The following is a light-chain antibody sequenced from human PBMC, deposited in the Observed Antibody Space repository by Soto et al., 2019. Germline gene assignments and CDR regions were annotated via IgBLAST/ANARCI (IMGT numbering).Light chain of an antibody. Sequence: DIQMTQSPSSLSASVGDRVTITCRASQGVRNNLGWYQQKPGKAPKRLIYAASSLQSGVPSRFSGSGAGTQFTLELRRLQHEDLAPCPFLQHNSYPWTFGLGTKVDIK. CDR1: QGVRNN. V-gene: IGKV1-17*01. J-gene: IGKJ1*01. CDR2: AAS. CDR3: LQHNSYPWT.